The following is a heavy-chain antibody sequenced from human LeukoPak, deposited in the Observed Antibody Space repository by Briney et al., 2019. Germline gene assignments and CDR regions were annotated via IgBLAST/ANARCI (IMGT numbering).Heavy chain of an antibody. CDR1: GFTFSNAW. D-gene: IGHD3-22*01. CDR2: ISYDGSNK. V-gene: IGHV3-30*18. CDR3: AKEATPYDRDAFDI. J-gene: IGHJ3*02. Sequence: GGSLRLSCAASGFTFSNAWMSWVRQAPGKGLEWVAVISYDGSNKYYADSVKGRFTISRDNSKNTLYLQMNSLRAEDTAVYYCAKEATPYDRDAFDIWGQGTMVTVSS.